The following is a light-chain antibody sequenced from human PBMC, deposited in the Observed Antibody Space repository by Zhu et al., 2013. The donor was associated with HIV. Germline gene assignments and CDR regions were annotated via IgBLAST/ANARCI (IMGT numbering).Light chain of an antibody. J-gene: IGKJ2*01. V-gene: IGKV1-5*03. Sequence: DIQMTQSPSTLSGSVGDRVTITCRASQSIINWLAWYQQKPGKAPKLLIYKASNLESGVPSRFSGSGSGTDFTLTISRLEPEDSAVYYCHQYSSSPNTFGQGAKLEIK. CDR2: KAS. CDR3: HQYSSSPNT. CDR1: QSIINW.